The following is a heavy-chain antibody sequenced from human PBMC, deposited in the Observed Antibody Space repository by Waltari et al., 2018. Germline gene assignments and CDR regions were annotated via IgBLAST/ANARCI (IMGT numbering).Heavy chain of an antibody. CDR1: GFTFGDYA. CDR3: TRDLCSGGSCYQTPDY. J-gene: IGHJ4*02. Sequence: EVQLVESGGGLVQPGRSLRLSCTASGFTFGDYAMSWVRQAPGKGLEWVGFIGRKADGGKTEYAAAVKGRFTISRDDSKSIAYLQMNSLKTEDTAVYYCTRDLCSGGSCYQTPDYWGQGTLVTVSS. CDR2: IGRKADGGKT. D-gene: IGHD2-15*01. V-gene: IGHV3-49*04.